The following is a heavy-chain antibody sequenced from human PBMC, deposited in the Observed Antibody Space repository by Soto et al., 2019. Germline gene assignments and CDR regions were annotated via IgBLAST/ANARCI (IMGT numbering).Heavy chain of an antibody. CDR2: AFYRSNWNY. V-gene: IGHV6-1*01. D-gene: IGHD5-18*01. CDR3: ARDRDHVNIPVVTALDY. J-gene: IGHJ4*02. Sequence: QSQTLSLTCAISGDSISNNNTAWNWIRQSPSRGLEWLGRAFYRSNWNYAYADSVKSRMIINAETPKNQISLQLDSVTPEDTAVYFCARDRDHVNIPVVTALDYWAQGTLVTVSS. CDR1: GDSISNNNTA.